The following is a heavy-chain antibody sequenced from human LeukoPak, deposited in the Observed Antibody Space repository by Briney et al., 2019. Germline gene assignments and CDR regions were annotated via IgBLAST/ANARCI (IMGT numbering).Heavy chain of an antibody. J-gene: IGHJ4*02. CDR1: GGSISSYY. CDR2: IYTSGST. V-gene: IGHV4-4*07. CDR3: AREEAAAGTEYFDY. D-gene: IGHD6-13*01. Sequence: SETLSLTCTVSGGSISSYYWSWIRQPAGKGLEWIGRIYTSGSTNYNPSLKSRVTISVDRSKNQFSLKLSSVTAADTAVYYCAREEAAAGTEYFDYWGQGTLVTVSS.